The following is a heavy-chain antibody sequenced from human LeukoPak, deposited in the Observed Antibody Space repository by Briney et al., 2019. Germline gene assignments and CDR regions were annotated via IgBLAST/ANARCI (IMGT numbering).Heavy chain of an antibody. J-gene: IGHJ4*02. Sequence: SSETLSLTCAVYGGSFSGYYWSWIRQPPGKGLEWIGEINHSGSTNYNPSLKSRVTISVDTSKNQFSLKLSSVTAADTAVYYCARGLDDTYYDSSGYPRGTYYFDYWGQGTLVTVSS. D-gene: IGHD3-22*01. CDR2: INHSGST. CDR3: ARGLDDTYYDSSGYPRGTYYFDY. CDR1: GGSFSGYY. V-gene: IGHV4-34*01.